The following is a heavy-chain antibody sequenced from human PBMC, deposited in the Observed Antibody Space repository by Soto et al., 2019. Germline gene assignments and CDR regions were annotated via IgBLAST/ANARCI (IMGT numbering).Heavy chain of an antibody. Sequence: QVQLVQSXXEVKKPGSSVKVSCKASGGTXSSYAISWVRQAPGXXXXXXXXXXXXXGTANYAKKFQGTVTITADESTSTAYMELSSLRSEDTAVYYCASRTMVRGVIILRYYYYYYGMDVWGQGTTVTVSS. V-gene: IGHV1-69*01. D-gene: IGHD3-10*01. CDR1: GGTXSSYA. CDR3: ASRTMVRGVIILRYYYYYYGMDV. J-gene: IGHJ6*02. CDR2: XXXXXGTA.